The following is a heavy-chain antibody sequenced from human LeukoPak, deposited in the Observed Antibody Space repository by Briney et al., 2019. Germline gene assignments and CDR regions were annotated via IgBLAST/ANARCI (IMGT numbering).Heavy chain of an antibody. V-gene: IGHV3-53*01. D-gene: IGHD6-13*01. CDR1: GFTVSNNH. CDR3: AKDGQQLVPPAGDY. J-gene: IGHJ4*02. CDR2: IYSGGAT. Sequence: PGGSLRLSCAASGFTVSNNHMSWVRQAPGKGLEWVSVIYSGGATYYADSVKGRFTISRDNSKNTLYLQMNSLRAEDTAVYYCAKDGQQLVPPAGDYWGQGTLVTVSS.